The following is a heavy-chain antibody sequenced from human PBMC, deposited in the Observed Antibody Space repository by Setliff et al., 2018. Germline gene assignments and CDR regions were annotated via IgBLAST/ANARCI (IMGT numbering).Heavy chain of an antibody. V-gene: IGHV3-48*03. Sequence: GGSLRLSCAASGFTFRTYEMIWVRQAPGKGLERVSKTHTDGITIYSDSVRGRFTISRDNAKNSLSLQMNNLRTEDTAVYYCFGAGTCSYWGQGTLVTVSS. CDR2: THTDGITI. J-gene: IGHJ4*02. D-gene: IGHD3-10*01. CDR3: FGAGTCSY. CDR1: GFTFRTYE.